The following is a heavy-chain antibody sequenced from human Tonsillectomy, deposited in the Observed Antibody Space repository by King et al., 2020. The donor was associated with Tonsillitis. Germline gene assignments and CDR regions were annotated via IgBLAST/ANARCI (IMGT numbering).Heavy chain of an antibody. V-gene: IGHV4-59*08. CDR1: GGSISSYY. D-gene: IGHD1-26*01. Sequence: MQLQESGPGLVKPSETLSLTCTVSGGSISSYYWSWIRQPPGKGLEWIGYIYYTGYTNYNPSLKSRVTISVEPSKNQFSLKLSSVTAAETAVYYCAGRGGGSYYNFDYWGQGTLVTVSS. CDR3: AGRGGGSYYNFDY. J-gene: IGHJ4*02. CDR2: IYYTGYT.